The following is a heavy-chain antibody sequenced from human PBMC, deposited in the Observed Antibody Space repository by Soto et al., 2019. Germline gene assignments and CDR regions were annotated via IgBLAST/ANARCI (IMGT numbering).Heavy chain of an antibody. V-gene: IGHV3-9*01. CDR3: AKDIARYQLVLITEGMDV. CDR2: ISWNSRNI. Sequence: GGSLRLSCAASGSSFEDYGMHWVRQAPGKGLEWVSSISWNSRNIAYADSVKGRFTVSRDNAKNSLYLQMNSLRPEDTALYYCAKDIARYQLVLITEGMDVWGQGTTVTVSS. D-gene: IGHD3-10*01. J-gene: IGHJ6*02. CDR1: GSSFEDYG.